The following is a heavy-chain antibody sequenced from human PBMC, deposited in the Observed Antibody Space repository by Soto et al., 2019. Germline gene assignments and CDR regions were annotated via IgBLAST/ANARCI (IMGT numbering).Heavy chain of an antibody. D-gene: IGHD6-13*01. Sequence: GGSLRLSCAISGFTFSNYAMSWVRQAPGKGLEWVSTINGRGGSTYYADSVKGRFTISRDNSKNTVYLQMNNLRAEDTAVYYCAKPSGLVAAGSAFDYYGQGALVTVSS. J-gene: IGHJ4*02. CDR2: INGRGGST. CDR3: AKPSGLVAAGSAFDY. CDR1: GFTFSNYA. V-gene: IGHV3-23*01.